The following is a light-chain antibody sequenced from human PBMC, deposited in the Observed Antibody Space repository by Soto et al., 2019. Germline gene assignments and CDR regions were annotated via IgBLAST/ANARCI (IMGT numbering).Light chain of an antibody. J-gene: IGKJ3*01. CDR1: QGISSA. CDR3: QQFNSYLFT. Sequence: AIQLTQSPSSLSASVGDRVTITCRASQGISSALAWYQQKPGKAPKLLIYDASRLESGVPSRFSGSGSGTDFTLTISSLQPEDFATYYWQQFNSYLFTFGPGTKVDIK. CDR2: DAS. V-gene: IGKV1-13*02.